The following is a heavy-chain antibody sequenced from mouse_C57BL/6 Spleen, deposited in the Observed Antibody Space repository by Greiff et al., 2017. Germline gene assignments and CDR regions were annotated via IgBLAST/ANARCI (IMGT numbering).Heavy chain of an antibody. J-gene: IGHJ4*01. CDR3: ARSDYSNDYAMDY. CDR2: IDPEDGET. Sequence: EVQVVESGAELVKPGASVKLSCTASGFNIKDYYMHWVKQRTEQGLEWIGRIDPEDGETKYAPKFQGKATITADTSSNTAYLQLSSLTSEDTAVYYGARSDYSNDYAMDYWGQGTSVTVSS. D-gene: IGHD2-5*01. V-gene: IGHV14-2*01. CDR1: GFNIKDYY.